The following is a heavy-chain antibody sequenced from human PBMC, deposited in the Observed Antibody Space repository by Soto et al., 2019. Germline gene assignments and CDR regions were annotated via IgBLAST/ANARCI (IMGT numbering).Heavy chain of an antibody. CDR1: GYSISSGYY. CDR3: AREPGGEYTYGSYYYFFHGMDV. J-gene: IGHJ6*02. Sequence: SETLSLTCAVSGYSISSGYYWGWIRQPPGKGLEWIGEVNHSGSTNYNPSLKSRVTMSVDTSKNRFSLQLNSVTPEDTALYYCAREPGGEYTYGSYYYFFHGMDVWGQGTTVTVSS. V-gene: IGHV4-38-2*01. D-gene: IGHD5-18*01. CDR2: VNHSGST.